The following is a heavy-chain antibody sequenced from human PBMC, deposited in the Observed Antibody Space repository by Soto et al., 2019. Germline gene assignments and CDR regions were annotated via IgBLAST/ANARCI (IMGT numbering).Heavy chain of an antibody. CDR2: ISYSAKT. CDR1: GYSITSGFY. Sequence: PSETLSLTCGVSGYSITSGFYWGWVRQSPGKGLEWIGSISYSAKTFYNPSLASRLSIAVDTSMNQFSLRLTSVTAADTALYYCTRGEGEPWVRFDSWGQGTLVTVSS. D-gene: IGHD3-10*01. CDR3: TRGEGEPWVRFDS. J-gene: IGHJ4*02. V-gene: IGHV4-38-2*01.